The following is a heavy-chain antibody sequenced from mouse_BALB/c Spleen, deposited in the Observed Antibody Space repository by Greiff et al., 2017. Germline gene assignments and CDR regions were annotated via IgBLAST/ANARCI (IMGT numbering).Heavy chain of an antibody. Sequence: EVQLVESGGGLVQPGGSLTLSCAASGFTFSSYTMSWVRQTPEKRLEWVAYISNGGGSTYYPDTVKGRFTISRDNAKNTLYLQMSSLKSEDTAMYYCARHTHYYGSRSPYYFDYWGQGTTLTVSS. CDR3: ARHTHYYGSRSPYYFDY. D-gene: IGHD1-1*01. CDR1: GFTFSSYT. CDR2: ISNGGGST. J-gene: IGHJ2*01. V-gene: IGHV5-12-2*01.